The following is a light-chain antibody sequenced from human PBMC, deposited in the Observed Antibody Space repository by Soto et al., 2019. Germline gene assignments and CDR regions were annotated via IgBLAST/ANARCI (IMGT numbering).Light chain of an antibody. V-gene: IGLV2-11*01. Sequence: QSALTQPRSVSGSPGQSVTISCTGTSSDVGAYNYVSWYQQHPGKAPKLMISAVSNRPSGVSDRFSGSKSGNTASLTISGLQAEDEADYYCSYMRNSLYVFGTGTKLTVL. CDR1: SSDVGAYNY. J-gene: IGLJ1*01. CDR3: SYMRNSLYV. CDR2: AVS.